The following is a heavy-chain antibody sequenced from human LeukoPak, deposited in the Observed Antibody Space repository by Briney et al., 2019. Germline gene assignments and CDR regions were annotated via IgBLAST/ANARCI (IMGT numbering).Heavy chain of an antibody. CDR1: GGSINSNGYY. Sequence: SETLSLTCSVSGGSINSNGYYWAWIRQPPGKRPEWIGSIFYSGSTHYNPSLQSRITISADTSKGQFSLKLSSVTAADTAVYYCARQGVGATDFWGQGSLVTVSS. J-gene: IGHJ4*02. CDR2: IFYSGST. CDR3: ARQGVGATDF. D-gene: IGHD1-26*01. V-gene: IGHV4-39*01.